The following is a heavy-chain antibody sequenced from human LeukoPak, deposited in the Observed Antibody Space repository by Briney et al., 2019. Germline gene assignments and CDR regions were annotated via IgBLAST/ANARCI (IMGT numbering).Heavy chain of an antibody. D-gene: IGHD2-21*02. J-gene: IGHJ6*03. V-gene: IGHV4-39*06. Sequence: SETLSLTCTVSGGSISSGGYYWSWIRQHPGKGLEWIGRIYRSGSTHYNPSLKSRITISVDTSKNQFTLKLTSVTAADTAVYYCARVGGDTTYSYFYMDVWGKGTTVTVSS. CDR3: ARVGGDTTYSYFYMDV. CDR1: GGSISSGGYY. CDR2: IYRSGST.